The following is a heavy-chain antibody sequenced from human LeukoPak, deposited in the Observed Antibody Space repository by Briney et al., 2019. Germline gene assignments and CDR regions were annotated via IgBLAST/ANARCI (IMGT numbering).Heavy chain of an antibody. CDR3: ARDTPFPLYYDSSGYSDY. D-gene: IGHD3-22*01. CDR2: ITYDGKNK. CDR1: GFTFSNYG. V-gene: IGHV3-30*03. J-gene: IGHJ4*02. Sequence: PGKSLRLSCAASGFTFSNYGMHWVRQAPGKGLEWVAVITYDGKNKKYADSVKGRFTISRDNSKNTLYLQMTSLRSDDTAVYYCARDTPFPLYYDSSGYSDYWGQGTLVTVSS.